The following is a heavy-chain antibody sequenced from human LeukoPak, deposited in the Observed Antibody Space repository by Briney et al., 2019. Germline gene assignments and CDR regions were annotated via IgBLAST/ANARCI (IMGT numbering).Heavy chain of an antibody. CDR2: ISAYNGNT. CDR1: GYTFTIYG. V-gene: IGHV1-18*01. CDR3: ASARYSSGWYMFYFDY. Sequence: GASVKVSFKSSGYTFTIYGISWVRQAPGQGLEWMGWISAYNGNTNYAQKLQGRVTMTTDTSTSTAYMELRSLRSDDTAVYYCASARYSSGWYMFYFDYWGQGTLVTVSS. J-gene: IGHJ4*02. D-gene: IGHD6-19*01.